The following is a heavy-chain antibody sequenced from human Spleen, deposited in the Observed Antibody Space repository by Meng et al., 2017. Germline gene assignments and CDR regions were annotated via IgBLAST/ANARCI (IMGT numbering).Heavy chain of an antibody. CDR2: INAIVGTA. CDR1: GAALTSDG. Sequence: QVLVVKPGAGGEQRGSLGKVACKVSGAALTSDGISWGAQAPGQGLEWVGGINAIVGTANYEQKFQGRVKITADESTSAAYMELSSLRSEDTAVYYCARGLSKYYDFWSGYNNWFDPWGQGTLVTVSS. V-gene: IGHV1-69*01. CDR3: ARGLSKYYDFWSGYNNWFDP. J-gene: IGHJ5*02. D-gene: IGHD3-3*01.